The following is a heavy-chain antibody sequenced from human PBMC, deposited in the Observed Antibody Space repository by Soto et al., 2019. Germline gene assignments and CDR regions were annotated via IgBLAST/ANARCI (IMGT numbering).Heavy chain of an antibody. Sequence: QVQLQESGPGLVKPSQTLSLTCTVSGGSISSGGYYWSWIRQHPGKGLEWIGYIYYSGSTYYNPYLKSRVTISVDTSKNQFSLKLSSVTAADTAVYYCARGPGKMVYAIDGWFDPWGQGTLVTVSS. CDR3: ARGPGKMVYAIDGWFDP. CDR1: GGSISSGGYY. CDR2: IYYSGST. D-gene: IGHD2-8*01. J-gene: IGHJ5*02. V-gene: IGHV4-31*03.